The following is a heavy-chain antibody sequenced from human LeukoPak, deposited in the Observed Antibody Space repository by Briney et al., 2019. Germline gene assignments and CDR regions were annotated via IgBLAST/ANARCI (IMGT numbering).Heavy chain of an antibody. Sequence: PGGSLRLSCAASGFTFSSYWMHWVRQAPGKGLVWVSRINSDGSSTSYADSVEGRFTISRDNAKNTLYPQMNSLRAEDTAVYYCAREAYDYGDYFPDYWGQGTLVTVSS. D-gene: IGHD4-17*01. CDR2: INSDGSST. V-gene: IGHV3-74*01. CDR3: AREAYDYGDYFPDY. CDR1: GFTFSSYW. J-gene: IGHJ4*02.